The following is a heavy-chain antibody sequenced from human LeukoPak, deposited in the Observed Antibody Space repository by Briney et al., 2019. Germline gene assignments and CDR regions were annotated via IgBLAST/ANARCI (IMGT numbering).Heavy chain of an antibody. V-gene: IGHV1-18*01. D-gene: IGHD7-27*01. J-gene: IGHJ4*02. Sequence: ASVKVSCKASGYTFTSYGISWVRQAPGQGLEWMGWISGYKGNTNYAQKFQGRVTMTTDTSTSTAYMELRSLRSGDTAVYYCARGGAGEVFDYWGQGTLVTVSS. CDR2: ISGYKGNT. CDR3: ARGGAGEVFDY. CDR1: GYTFTSYG.